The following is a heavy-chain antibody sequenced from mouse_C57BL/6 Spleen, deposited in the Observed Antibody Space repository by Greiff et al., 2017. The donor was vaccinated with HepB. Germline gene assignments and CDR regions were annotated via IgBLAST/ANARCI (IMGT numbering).Heavy chain of an antibody. CDR3: ARGEVYYYGSTPYYFDY. CDR1: GYAFSSSW. D-gene: IGHD1-1*01. Sequence: VQLQQSGPELVKPGASVKISCKASGYAFSSSWMNWVKQRPGKGLEWIGRIYPGDGDTNYNGKFKGKATLTADKSSSTAYMQLSSLTSEDSAVYFCARGEVYYYGSTPYYFDYWGQGTTLTVSS. J-gene: IGHJ2*01. V-gene: IGHV1-82*01. CDR2: IYPGDGDT.